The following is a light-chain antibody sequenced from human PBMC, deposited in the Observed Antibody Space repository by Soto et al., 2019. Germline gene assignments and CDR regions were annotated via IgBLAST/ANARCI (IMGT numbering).Light chain of an antibody. J-gene: IGKJ5*01. V-gene: IGKV3-11*01. Sequence: VLTQSPAALSLSPWERATLSCRASQSVSSYLAWYQQKSGQTPRLLIYDASKRATGIPARFSGSGSGTDFTLTISSLEAEDFAVYYCQQRSNWPLEVTFGQGTRLEIK. CDR1: QSVSSY. CDR2: DAS. CDR3: QQRSNWPLEVT.